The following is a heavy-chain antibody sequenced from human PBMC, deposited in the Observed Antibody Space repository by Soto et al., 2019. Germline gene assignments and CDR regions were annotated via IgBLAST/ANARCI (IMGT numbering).Heavy chain of an antibody. CDR3: ARAKRIGYCSRASCYPLDY. D-gene: IGHD2-15*01. CDR1: GFTFRSYT. Sequence: PGGSLRLSCAASGFTFRSYTMIWVRQAPGKGLEWVSYISSSRSKINYVDSVKGRFTISRDNAKNSLYLQMNSLRAEDTAVYYCARAKRIGYCSRASCYPLDYWGQGTLVPVSS. V-gene: IGHV3-48*04. CDR2: ISSSRSKI. J-gene: IGHJ4*02.